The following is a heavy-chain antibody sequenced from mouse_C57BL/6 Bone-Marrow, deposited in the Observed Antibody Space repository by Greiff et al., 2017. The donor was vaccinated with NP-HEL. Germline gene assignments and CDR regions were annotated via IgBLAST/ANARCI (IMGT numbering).Heavy chain of an antibody. CDR1: GYTSTSYW. D-gene: IGHD4-1*02. V-gene: IGHV1-52*01. CDR2: IDPSDSET. J-gene: IGHJ1*03. CDR3: ARGGTPTEKDWYFDV. Sequence: QVQLQQPGAELVRPGSSVKLSCKASGYTSTSYWMHWVKQRPIQGLEWIGNIDPSDSETHYNQKFKDKATLTVDKSSSTAYMQLSSLTSEDSAVYYCARGGTPTEKDWYFDVWGTGTTVTVAS.